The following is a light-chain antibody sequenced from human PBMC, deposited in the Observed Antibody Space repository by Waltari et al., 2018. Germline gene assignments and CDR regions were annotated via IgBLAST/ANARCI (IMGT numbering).Light chain of an antibody. J-gene: IGKJ1*01. CDR2: GAS. CDR1: QNINKN. V-gene: IGKV3-15*01. CDR3: LQCNSWPPWT. Sequence: DIVMTQSPATLSVSPGERVTLSCRASQNINKNLAWYQQKPGQPPRLLVYGASTRAPGVPDRFSGDGSGTDFTLIINGLQSDDIALYFCLQCNSWPPWTFGQGTKVEIK.